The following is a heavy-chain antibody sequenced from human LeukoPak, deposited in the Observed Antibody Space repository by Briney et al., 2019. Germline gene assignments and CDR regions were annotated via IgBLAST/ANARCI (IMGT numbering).Heavy chain of an antibody. V-gene: IGHV3-7*04. J-gene: IGHJ6*02. CDR1: GFTFRNYW. CDR2: INQDGSEK. CDR3: ARGLYAMDV. Sequence: PGGSLRLSCAASGFTFRNYWMSWVRQAPGKGLEWVANINQDGSEKYHVDSVKGRFTISRDNAKNSLYLQMNSLRAEDMAVYYCARGLYAMDVWGQGTTVTVSS.